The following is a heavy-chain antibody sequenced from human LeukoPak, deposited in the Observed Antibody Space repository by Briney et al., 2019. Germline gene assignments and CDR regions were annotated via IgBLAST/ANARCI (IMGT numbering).Heavy chain of an antibody. CDR1: GGSIDTYY. CDR3: ARLGSPRAY. J-gene: IGHJ4*02. V-gene: IGHV4-59*01. CDR2: IYYFGST. D-gene: IGHD6-19*01. Sequence: PSETLSLTSTVSGGSIDTYYWSWIRQPPGRGLEWVGYIYYFGSTAYGPSLKSPVTIPVDTSKSQCSLRLRSVTAADTAVYYCARLGSPRAYWGEGILVRASS.